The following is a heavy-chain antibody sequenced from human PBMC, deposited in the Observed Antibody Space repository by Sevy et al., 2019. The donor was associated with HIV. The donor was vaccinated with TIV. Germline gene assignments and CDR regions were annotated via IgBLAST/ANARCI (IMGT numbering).Heavy chain of an antibody. Sequence: ASVKVSCKASGGTFSSYAISWVRQAPGQGLEWMGGIIPIFGRANYAQKFQGRVTITADESTSTAYMELSSLRSEDTAVYYCVRDTLAYCGGDCYHDAFDIWGQGTMVTVSS. J-gene: IGHJ3*02. V-gene: IGHV1-69*13. CDR2: IIPIFGRA. D-gene: IGHD2-21*02. CDR3: VRDTLAYCGGDCYHDAFDI. CDR1: GGTFSSYA.